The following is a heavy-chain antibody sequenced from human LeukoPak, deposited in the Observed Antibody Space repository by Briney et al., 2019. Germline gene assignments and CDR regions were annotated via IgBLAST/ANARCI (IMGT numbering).Heavy chain of an antibody. D-gene: IGHD4-11*01. CDR1: GYTFISYY. CDR2: INPNSGGT. CDR3: ARDAIVRDYSNSDY. Sequence: ASVKISCKTSGYTFISYYMHWVRQAPGQGLEWMGWINPNSGGTNYAQKFQGRVTMTRDTSISTAYMELSRLTSDDTAVYYCARDAIVRDYSNSDYWGQGTLVTVSS. J-gene: IGHJ4*02. V-gene: IGHV1-2*02.